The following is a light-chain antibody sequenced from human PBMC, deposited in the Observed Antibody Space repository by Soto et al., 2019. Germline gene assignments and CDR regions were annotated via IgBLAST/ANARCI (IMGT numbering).Light chain of an antibody. CDR1: SSDVGGYNY. V-gene: IGLV2-14*01. J-gene: IGLJ1*01. Sequence: ALAQPASVAGSPGQSITISCTGTSSDVGGYNYVSWYQQHPGKAPKLMIYEVSNRPSGVSNRFSGSKSGNTASLTISGLQAEDEADYYCSSYTSSSTLLYVFGTGTKVTV. CDR2: EVS. CDR3: SSYTSSSTLLYV.